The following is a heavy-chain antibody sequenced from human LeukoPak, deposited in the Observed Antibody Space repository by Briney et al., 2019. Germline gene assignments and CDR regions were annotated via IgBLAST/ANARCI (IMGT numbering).Heavy chain of an antibody. V-gene: IGHV3-11*04. CDR3: ARSARLMKGVVEVTALDD. J-gene: IGHJ4*02. CDR1: GFTLSDYY. CDR2: IGSSATTT. Sequence: PGGSLRLSCAASGFTLSDYYMTWIRQAPGKGLEWVSYIGSSATTTYYADSVKGRFTISRDNAKNSLYLQLNSLRADDTAVYYCARSARLMKGVVEVTALDDWGQGTLVTVSS. D-gene: IGHD3-3*01.